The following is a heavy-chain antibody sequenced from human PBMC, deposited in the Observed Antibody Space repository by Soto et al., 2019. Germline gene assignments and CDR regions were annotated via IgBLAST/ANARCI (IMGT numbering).Heavy chain of an antibody. CDR2: ISWNSGSI. Sequence: EVQLVESGGGLVQPGRSLRLSCAASGFTFDDYAMHWVRQAPEKGLEWVSGISWNSGSIGYADSVKGRFTISRDNAKNSLYLQMNSLRAVDTALYYCAKDIGGYYYYGMDVWGQGTTVTVSS. CDR3: AKDIGGYYYYGMDV. CDR1: GFTFDDYA. V-gene: IGHV3-9*01. J-gene: IGHJ6*02. D-gene: IGHD3-16*01.